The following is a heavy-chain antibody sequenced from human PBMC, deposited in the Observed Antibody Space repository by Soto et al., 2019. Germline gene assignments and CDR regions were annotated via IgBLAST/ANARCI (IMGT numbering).Heavy chain of an antibody. J-gene: IGHJ6*03. CDR3: ARHFGWDSSYGYYYYYMDV. Sequence: SETLSLTCTVSGGSIGTYYWSWIRQPPGKELEWIGYIYYSGSTTYNPSLKSRVTISVDTSKNQFSLKLSSVTAADTAVYYCARHFGWDSSYGYYYYYMDVWGKGTTVTVSS. CDR1: GGSIGTYY. V-gene: IGHV4-59*08. CDR2: IYYSGST. D-gene: IGHD2-2*01.